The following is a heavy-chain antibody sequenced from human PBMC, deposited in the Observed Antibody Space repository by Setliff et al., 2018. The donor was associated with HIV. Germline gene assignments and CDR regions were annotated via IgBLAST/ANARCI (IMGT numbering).Heavy chain of an antibody. Sequence: PGGSLRLSCAASGFVFTDHSFHWVRQAPGEGLEWLSYISATGTTVSYADSVRGQFIISRDSVRNELYLQMKRLRVEDTALYYCVRDQLRVPERWDIDFWGQGTLVTVSS. V-gene: IGHV3-48*01. D-gene: IGHD1-26*01. CDR2: ISATGTTV. J-gene: IGHJ4*02. CDR1: GFVFTDHS. CDR3: VRDQLRVPERWDIDF.